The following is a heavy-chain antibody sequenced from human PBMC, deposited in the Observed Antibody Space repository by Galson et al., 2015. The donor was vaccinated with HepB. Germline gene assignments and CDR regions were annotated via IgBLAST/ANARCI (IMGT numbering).Heavy chain of an antibody. V-gene: IGHV7-4-1*02. J-gene: IGHJ5*02. CDR3: ARVKQSSSWYGIFDP. CDR2: INTNTGNP. CDR1: GYTFSTYA. D-gene: IGHD6-13*01. Sequence: SVKVSCKASGYTFSTYAMNWVRQAPGQGLEWMGWINTNTGNPTYAQGFTGRFVFSLDTSVSTAYLQISSLKAEDTAVYYCARVKQSSSWYGIFDPWGQGTSVTVSS.